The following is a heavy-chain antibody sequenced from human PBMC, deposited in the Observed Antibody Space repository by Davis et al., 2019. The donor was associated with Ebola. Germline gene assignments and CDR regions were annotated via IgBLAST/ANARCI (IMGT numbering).Heavy chain of an antibody. CDR1: GYSFTSYW. J-gene: IGHJ4*02. Sequence: PGGSLRLSCKGSGYSFTSYWIGWVRQIPGKGLEWMGIIYPGDSYTNYSPSFQGHVTISADKSISTAYLQWSSLKASDTAMYYCARVDTAMVIRLGYWGQGTLVTVSS. CDR3: ARVDTAMVIRLGY. V-gene: IGHV5-10-1*01. CDR2: IYPGDSYT. D-gene: IGHD5-18*01.